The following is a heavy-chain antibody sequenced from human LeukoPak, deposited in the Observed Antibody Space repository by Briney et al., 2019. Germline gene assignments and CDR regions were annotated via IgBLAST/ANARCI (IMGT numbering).Heavy chain of an antibody. D-gene: IGHD1-26*01. J-gene: IGHJ4*02. V-gene: IGHV3-20*04. CDR1: GFTFDDYG. Sequence: PGGSLRLSCAASGFTFDDYGMNWVRQAPGKGLEWVSGINWIGGSTGYADSVKGRFTISRDNAKNSLYLQMNSLRAEDTALYYCAKTVGITYYFDYWGQGTLVTVSS. CDR2: INWIGGST. CDR3: AKTVGITYYFDY.